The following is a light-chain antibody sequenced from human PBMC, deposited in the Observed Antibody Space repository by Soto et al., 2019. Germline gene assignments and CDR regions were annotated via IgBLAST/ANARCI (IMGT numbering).Light chain of an antibody. CDR3: QQYDNVPWT. CDR1: QDINHY. CDR2: NAF. Sequence: DIQMTQSPSSLSASVGDRVTITCQASQDINHYLTWYQQKPGKAPELLIFNAFNSKAGVASRFSGSSSGTEFTLTISSVQPEDIATYFCQQYDNVPWTFGQGTRVEIK. J-gene: IGKJ1*01. V-gene: IGKV1-33*01.